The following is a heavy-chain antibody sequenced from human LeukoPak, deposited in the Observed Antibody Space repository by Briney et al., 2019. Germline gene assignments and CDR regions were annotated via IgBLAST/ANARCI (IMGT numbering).Heavy chain of an antibody. D-gene: IGHD1-26*01. J-gene: IGHJ4*02. V-gene: IGHV4-34*01. CDR2: INHSGST. CDR1: GGSFSDYY. CDR3: ASAATSGTYNFDS. Sequence: SETLSLTCAVYGGSFSDYYWSWIRQPPGKGLEWIGEINHSGSTNCKPSLKSRVTISVDTSKNQFFLKLTSVTAADTAVYYCASAATSGTYNFDSWGQGTLVTVSS.